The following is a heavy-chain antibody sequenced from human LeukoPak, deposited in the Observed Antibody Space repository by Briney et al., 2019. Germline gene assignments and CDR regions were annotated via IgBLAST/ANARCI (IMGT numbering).Heavy chain of an antibody. CDR1: GYTFTGYY. CDR3: AREISGYSDY. V-gene: IGHV1-2*02. D-gene: IGHD3-22*01. J-gene: IGHJ4*02. Sequence: ASVKVSCKASGYTFTGYYMHWVRQAPGQGLEWMGWINANSGDTKYAQKFQGRVTMTRDTSITTAYMELSRLRSDDTAMYYCAREISGYSDYWGQGTLVTVSS. CDR2: INANSGDT.